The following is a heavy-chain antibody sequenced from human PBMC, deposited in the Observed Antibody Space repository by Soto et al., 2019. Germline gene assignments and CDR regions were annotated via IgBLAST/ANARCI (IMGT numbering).Heavy chain of an antibody. D-gene: IGHD2-21*02. CDR3: GKGFRVVLTVIRPGDNFVV. Sequence: GGSLSLSRAASGFTFSNYALNWVRQAPGKGLEWVASISGSGGTTYYAYSVKGRFTVYRDNYKNTLFLQTNSLRAEDTAVYYCGKGFRVVLTVIRPGDNFVVWGQGRMVTV. CDR2: ISGSGGTT. CDR1: GFTFSNYA. V-gene: IGHV3-23*01. J-gene: IGHJ3*01.